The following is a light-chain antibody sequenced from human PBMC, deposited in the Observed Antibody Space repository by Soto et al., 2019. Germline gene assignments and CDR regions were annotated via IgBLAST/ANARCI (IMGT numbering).Light chain of an antibody. CDR3: QVYGNSPMYT. CDR1: QSVSNNA. V-gene: IGKV3-20*01. J-gene: IGKJ2*01. Sequence: IVMTQSPATLSLSPGEKATLSCRASQSVSNNALAWYQQKPGQAPRLLIYGASNRATGIPDVFSGSGSGTDFTLTISRLEAEDFAVYYCQVYGNSPMYTFGQGTRLEIK. CDR2: GAS.